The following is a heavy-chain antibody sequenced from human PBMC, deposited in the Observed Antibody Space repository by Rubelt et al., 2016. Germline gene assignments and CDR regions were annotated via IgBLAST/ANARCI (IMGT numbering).Heavy chain of an antibody. V-gene: IGHV3-48*04. J-gene: IGHJ4*02. CDR3: ASDRVG. CDR1: GFSFSDYS. CDR2: STRGSKHI. D-gene: IGHD2-2*01. Sequence: EVQLVESGGGLVQPGGSLRLSCAASGFSFSDYSMNRVRQAPGKGLGGISYSTRGSKHIEYADSVKGRLTISRDNAKKSLYLQMNSLRVEDTAVYYCASDRVGWGQGTLVTVSS.